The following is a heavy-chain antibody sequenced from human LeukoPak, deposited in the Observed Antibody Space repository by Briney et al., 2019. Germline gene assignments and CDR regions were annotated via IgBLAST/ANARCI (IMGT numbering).Heavy chain of an antibody. CDR3: ARERDDYGDFVGVPYGMDV. J-gene: IGHJ6*02. D-gene: IGHD4-17*01. CDR2: IYYSGST. CDR1: GVSISSGGYY. V-gene: IGHV4-31*03. Sequence: SETLSLTCTVSGVSISSGGYYWSWIRQHPGKGLEWIRYIYYSGSTYYNPSLKSRVTISVDTSKNQFSLKLSSVTAADTAVYYCARERDDYGDFVGVPYGMDVWGQGTTVTVSS.